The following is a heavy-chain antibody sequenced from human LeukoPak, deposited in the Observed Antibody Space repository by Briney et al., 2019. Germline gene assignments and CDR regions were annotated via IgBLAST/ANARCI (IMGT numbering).Heavy chain of an antibody. V-gene: IGHV1-69*05. CDR3: AGDSRTIAARGDWFDP. CDR2: IIPIFGTA. J-gene: IGHJ5*02. CDR1: GGTFSSYA. Sequence: SVKVSCKASGGTFSSYAISWVRQAPGQGLEWMGGIIPIFGTANYAQKFQGRVTITTDESTSTAYMELSSLRSEDTAVYYCAGDSRTIAARGDWFDPWGQGTLVTVSS. D-gene: IGHD6-6*01.